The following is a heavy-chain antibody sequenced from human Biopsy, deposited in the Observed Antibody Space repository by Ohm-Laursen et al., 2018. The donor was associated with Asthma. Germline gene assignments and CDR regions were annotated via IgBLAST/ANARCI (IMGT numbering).Heavy chain of an antibody. D-gene: IGHD3-9*01. CDR3: ARASYDILTGYYNYFDY. CDR2: IIPIFGTA. CDR1: GYTFTNYA. V-gene: IGHV1-69*13. J-gene: IGHJ4*02. Sequence: SVKVSCKASGYTFTNYAIHWVRQAPGQGLEWMGGIIPIFGTANYAQKFQGRVTITADESTSTAYMELSSLRSEDTAVYYCARASYDILTGYYNYFDYWGQGTLVTVSS.